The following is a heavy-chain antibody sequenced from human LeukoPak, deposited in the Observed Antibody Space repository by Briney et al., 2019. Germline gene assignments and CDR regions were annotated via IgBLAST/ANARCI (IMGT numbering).Heavy chain of an antibody. J-gene: IGHJ5*02. D-gene: IGHD3-16*01. V-gene: IGHV4-39*07. CDR2: IYYSGST. CDR1: GGSISSSSYY. Sequence: SETLSFTCTVSGGSISSSSYYWGWIRQPPGKGLEWIGSIYYSGSTYYNPSLKSRVTISVDTSKNQFSLKLSSVTAADTAIYFCARRPYGLIRRIGGPTGHWFEAWGQGTLVSGSS. CDR3: ARRPYGLIRRIGGPTGHWFEA.